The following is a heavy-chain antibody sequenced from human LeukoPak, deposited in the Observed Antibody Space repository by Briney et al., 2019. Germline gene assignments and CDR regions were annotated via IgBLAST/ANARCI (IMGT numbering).Heavy chain of an antibody. J-gene: IGHJ4*02. CDR1: GFTVRSIY. D-gene: IGHD5-18*01. V-gene: IGHV3-53*01. CDR3: ARDRGYGYGFFDY. CDR2: FYSGGSS. Sequence: GGSLRLSCAASGFTVRSIYMTWVRQAPGKGLEWGSSFYSGGSSYYADSVKGRFIISRDSSTDTLYLQMNSLRVEDTAVYFCARDRGYGYGFFDYWGQGTLVTVSS.